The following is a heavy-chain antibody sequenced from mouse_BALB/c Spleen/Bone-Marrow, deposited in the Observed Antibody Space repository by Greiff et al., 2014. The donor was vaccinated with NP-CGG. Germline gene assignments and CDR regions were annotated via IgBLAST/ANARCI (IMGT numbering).Heavy chain of an antibody. D-gene: IGHD1-3*01. CDR1: GFNIKDTY. Sequence: VHVKQSGAELVKPGASVKLSCSASGFNIKDTYMHWVKQRPEQGLEWIGRIDPANGNTKYDPKFQDKATITADTSSNTVDLQLSSLTFEDTDVYYCARQEFAIYWYFDVWGAGTTVTVSS. J-gene: IGHJ1*01. CDR3: ARQEFAIYWYFDV. V-gene: IGHV14-3*02. CDR2: IDPANGNT.